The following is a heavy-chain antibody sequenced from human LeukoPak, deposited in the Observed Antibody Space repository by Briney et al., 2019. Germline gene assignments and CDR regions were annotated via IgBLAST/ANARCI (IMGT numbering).Heavy chain of an antibody. CDR1: GGSISSYY. CDR2: IYYSGST. V-gene: IGHV4-59*08. J-gene: IGHJ4*02. D-gene: IGHD1-26*01. CDR3: AKLGRGSYYSLDY. Sequence: PSETLSLTCTVSGGSISSYYWNWIRQPPGEGLEWVGYIYYSGSTNSNPSLKSRVTISVDTSKTQFSLKLSSVTAADTPVYYCAKLGRGSYYSLDYWGQGTLVTVSS.